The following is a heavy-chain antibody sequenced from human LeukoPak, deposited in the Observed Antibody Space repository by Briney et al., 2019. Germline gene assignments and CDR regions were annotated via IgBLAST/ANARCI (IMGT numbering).Heavy chain of an antibody. Sequence: SETLSLTCAVYGGSFSGYYWSWIRQPPGKGLEWIGEINHSGSTNYNPSLKSRVTISVDTSKNQFSLKLSSVTAADTAVYYCARYTNVGATPYYFDYWGQGTLVTVSS. CDR1: GGSFSGYY. CDR3: ARYTNVGATPYYFDY. J-gene: IGHJ4*02. V-gene: IGHV4-34*01. D-gene: IGHD1-26*01. CDR2: INHSGST.